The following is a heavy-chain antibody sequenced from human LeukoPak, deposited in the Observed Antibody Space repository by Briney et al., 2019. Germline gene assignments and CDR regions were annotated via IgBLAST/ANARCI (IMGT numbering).Heavy chain of an antibody. J-gene: IGHJ6*03. V-gene: IGHV3-11*04. Sequence: GGSLRLSCAASGFTFSDYYMSWIRQAPGKGLEWVSYISSSGSTIYYAASVKGRFTISRDNAKNSLYLQMNSLRAEDTAVYYCARGRHYYDSSGYPLTTWYYYMDVWGKGTTVTVSS. CDR1: GFTFSDYY. D-gene: IGHD3-22*01. CDR2: ISSSGSTI. CDR3: ARGRHYYDSSGYPLTTWYYYMDV.